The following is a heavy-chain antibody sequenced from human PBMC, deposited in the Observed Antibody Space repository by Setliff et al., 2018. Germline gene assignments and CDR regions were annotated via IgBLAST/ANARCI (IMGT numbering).Heavy chain of an antibody. V-gene: IGHV4-34*01. CDR2: IHHSGST. D-gene: IGHD2-15*01. J-gene: IGHJ4*01. Sequence: PSETLSLTCAVYGGSLSDYYWSWIRQPPGKGLEWVGEIHHSGSTNYNPSLKSRVTISVDTSRNQFSLELRSVTVADTATYYCVRPGGTTVVARHFDYWGSGILVTVSS. CDR1: GGSLSDYY. CDR3: VRPGGTTVVARHFDY.